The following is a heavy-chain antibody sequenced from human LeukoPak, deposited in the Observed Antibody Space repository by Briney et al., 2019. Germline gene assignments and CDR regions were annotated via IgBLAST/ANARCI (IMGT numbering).Heavy chain of an antibody. CDR3: AIYLWAGLCVY. D-gene: IGHD3-16*01. J-gene: IGHJ4*02. Sequence: GASVKVSCKASGYTFTGYYMQWVRQAPGQGLEWMGGINPNSGGTNYAQKFQGRVTMTRDTSISTAYMEMSRLRYDGTAVYYCAIYLWAGLCVYWGQGTLVTVSS. V-gene: IGHV1-2*02. CDR2: INPNSGGT. CDR1: GYTFTGYY.